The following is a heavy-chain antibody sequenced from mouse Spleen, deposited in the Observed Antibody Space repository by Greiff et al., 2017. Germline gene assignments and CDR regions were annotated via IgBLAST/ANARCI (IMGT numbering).Heavy chain of an antibody. V-gene: IGHV5-9-3*01. CDR3: ARHWGDY. CDR2: ISSGGGNT. CDR1: GFTFSSYA. D-gene: IGHD4-1*01. Sequence: EVQRVESGGGLVKLGGSLKLSCAASGFTFSSYAMSWVRQTPEKRLEWVATISSGGGNTYYPDSVKGRFTISRDNAKNTLYLQMSSLKSEDTAMYYCARHWGDYWGQGTTLTVSS. J-gene: IGHJ2*01.